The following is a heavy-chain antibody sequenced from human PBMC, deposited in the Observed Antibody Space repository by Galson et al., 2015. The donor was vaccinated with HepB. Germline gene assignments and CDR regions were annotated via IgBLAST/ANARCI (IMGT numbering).Heavy chain of an antibody. V-gene: IGHV3-33*06. Sequence: SLRLSCAASGFTFSSYGMHWVRQAPGKGLEWVAVIWYDGSNKYYADSVKGRFTISRDNSKNTLYLQMNSLRAEDTAVYYCAKDSWDNYYDSSGYFGSWGQRTLFTVTS. CDR1: GFTFSSYG. D-gene: IGHD3-22*01. CDR3: AKDSWDNYYDSSGYFGS. J-gene: IGHJ4*02. CDR2: IWYDGSNK.